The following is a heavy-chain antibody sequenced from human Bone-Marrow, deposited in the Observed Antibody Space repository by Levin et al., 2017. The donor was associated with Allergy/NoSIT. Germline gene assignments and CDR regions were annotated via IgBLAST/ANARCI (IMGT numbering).Heavy chain of an antibody. Sequence: GESLKISCKASGYTFTSYDINWVRQATGQGLEWMGWMNPNSGNTGYAQKFQGRVTMTRNTSISTAYMELSSLRSEDTAVYYCARVDSSPLYYYDYYMDGWGKGTTVTVSS. CDR3: ARVDSSPLYYYDYYMDG. CDR1: GYTFTSYD. V-gene: IGHV1-8*01. D-gene: IGHD6-13*01. CDR2: MNPNSGNT. J-gene: IGHJ6*03.